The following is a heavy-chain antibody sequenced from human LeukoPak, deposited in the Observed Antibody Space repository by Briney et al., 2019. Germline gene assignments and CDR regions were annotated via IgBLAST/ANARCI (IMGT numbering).Heavy chain of an antibody. Sequence: SETLSLTCTVSGYSISSGYYWGWIRQPPGKGLEWIGSIYHSGSTYYNPSLKSRVTISVDTSKNQFSLKLSSVTAADTAVYYCARDPGVVAANQYYYYYGMDVWGQGTTATVSS. CDR3: ARDPGVVAANQYYYYYGMDV. V-gene: IGHV4-38-2*02. D-gene: IGHD2-15*01. J-gene: IGHJ6*02. CDR1: GYSISSGYY. CDR2: IYHSGST.